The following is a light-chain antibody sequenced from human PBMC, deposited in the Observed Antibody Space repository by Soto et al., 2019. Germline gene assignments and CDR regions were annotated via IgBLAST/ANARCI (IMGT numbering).Light chain of an antibody. Sequence: QSALTQPASVSGSPGQSTTISCTGTSSDVGGYNYVSWYQQHPGNAPKLMIYDVSNRPSGVSNRFSGSKSGNTASLTISGLQAEDEADYYCSSYTSSSTYVVFGGGTKVTVL. CDR3: SSYTSSSTYVV. J-gene: IGLJ2*01. V-gene: IGLV2-14*01. CDR2: DVS. CDR1: SSDVGGYNY.